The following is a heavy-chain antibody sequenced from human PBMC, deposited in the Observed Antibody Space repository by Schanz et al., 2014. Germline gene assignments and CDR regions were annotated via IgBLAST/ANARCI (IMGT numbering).Heavy chain of an antibody. CDR2: ISYDGSNK. CDR1: GFIFSSYG. CDR3: AREEGWGIAAAGPKHYYYGMDV. J-gene: IGHJ6*02. Sequence: ESGGGVVQPGRSLRLSCAASGFIFSSYGLHWVRQAPGKGLEWVAVISYDGSNKYYADSVKGRFTISRDNSKNTLYLQMNTLRAEDTAVYYCAREEGWGIAAAGPKHYYYGMDVWGRGTTVNVSS. V-gene: IGHV3-30*19. D-gene: IGHD6-13*01.